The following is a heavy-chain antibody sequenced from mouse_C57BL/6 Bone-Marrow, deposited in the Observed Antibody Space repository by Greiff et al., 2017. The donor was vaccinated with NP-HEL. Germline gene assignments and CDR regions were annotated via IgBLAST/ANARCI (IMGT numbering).Heavy chain of an antibody. J-gene: IGHJ1*03. D-gene: IGHD1-1*01. CDR2: IDPSDSYT. V-gene: IGHV1-69*01. CDR1: GYTFTSYW. Sequence: QVQLQQPGAELVMPGASVKLSCKASGYTFTSYWMHWVKQRPGQGLEWIGEIDPSDSYTNYNQKFKGKSTLTVDKSSSTAYMQLSSLTSEDSAVYYCARKERGYYYGSSWEGYFDVWGTGTTVTVSS. CDR3: ARKERGYYYGSSWEGYFDV.